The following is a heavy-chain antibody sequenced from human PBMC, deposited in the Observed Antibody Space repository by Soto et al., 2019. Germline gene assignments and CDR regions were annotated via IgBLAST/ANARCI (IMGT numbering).Heavy chain of an antibody. CDR2: VYYTGES. CDR3: AGGSVARFEY. V-gene: IGHV4-59*08. CDR1: GTSISSYY. Sequence: QVQLRESGPGLVKPSGTLSLTCTVSGTSISSYYWTWIRQPPGQGLEWIGSVYYTGESEYNPSLKSRPTTSIDMSGNQFSLKLTSVTAADTAVYYCAGGSVARFEYWGQGARVSVSS. J-gene: IGHJ4*02. D-gene: IGHD3-10*01.